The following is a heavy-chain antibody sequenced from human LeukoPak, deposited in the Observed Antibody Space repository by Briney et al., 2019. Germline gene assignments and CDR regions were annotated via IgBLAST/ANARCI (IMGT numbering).Heavy chain of an antibody. D-gene: IGHD3-10*01. CDR1: GFTFSNYG. CDR2: IWSDETSK. J-gene: IGHJ1*01. Sequence: GGSLRLSCAASGFTFSNYGLHWVRQTPGKGPEWVAVIWSDETSKYYAESVRGRFTISRDNSKSSLYLQMNSLRAEDTAVYYCAKHGRGGFGESYFQHWGQGTLVTVSS. CDR3: AKHGRGGFGESYFQH. V-gene: IGHV3-33*06.